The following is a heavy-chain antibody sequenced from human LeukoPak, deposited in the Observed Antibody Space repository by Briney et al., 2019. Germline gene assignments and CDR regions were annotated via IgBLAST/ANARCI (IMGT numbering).Heavy chain of an antibody. CDR1: GFTFSSYA. CDR3: AKAHYDFWSGYYAPDY. V-gene: IGHV3-23*01. D-gene: IGHD3-3*01. CDR2: ISGSGGST. Sequence: GGSLRLSCAASGFTFSSYAMSWVRQAPRKGLEWVSAISGSGGSTYYADSVKGRFTISRDNSKNTLYLQMNSLRAEDTAVYYCAKAHYDFWSGYYAPDYWGQGTLVTVSS. J-gene: IGHJ4*02.